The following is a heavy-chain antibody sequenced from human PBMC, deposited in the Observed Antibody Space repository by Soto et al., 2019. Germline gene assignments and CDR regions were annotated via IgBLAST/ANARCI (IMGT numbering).Heavy chain of an antibody. Sequence: EASVKVSCKASGGTFSSYAISWVRQAPGQGLEWMGGIIPIFGTANYAQKFQGRVTITADESTSTAYMELSSLRSEDTAVYYCARCGYYLDAFDIWGQGTMVTVSS. CDR2: IIPIFGTA. J-gene: IGHJ3*02. D-gene: IGHD3-22*01. CDR3: ARCGYYLDAFDI. CDR1: GGTFSSYA. V-gene: IGHV1-69*13.